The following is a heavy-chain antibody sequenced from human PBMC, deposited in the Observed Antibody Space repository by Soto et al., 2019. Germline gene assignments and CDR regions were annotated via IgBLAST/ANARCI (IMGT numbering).Heavy chain of an antibody. CDR2: IYYSGST. CDR1: VGSISSYY. V-gene: IGHV4-59*01. Sequence: SETLSLNCTVSVGSISSYYWSWIRQPPGKGLEWIGYIYYSGSTNYNPSLKSRVTISVDTSKNQFSLKLSSVTAADTAVYYCARMRWGCSGGSCYSHFDYWGQGTLVTVSS. D-gene: IGHD2-15*01. CDR3: ARMRWGCSGGSCYSHFDY. J-gene: IGHJ4*02.